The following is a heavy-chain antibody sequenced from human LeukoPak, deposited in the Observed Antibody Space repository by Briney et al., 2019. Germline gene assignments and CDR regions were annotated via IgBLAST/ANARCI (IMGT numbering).Heavy chain of an antibody. V-gene: IGHV4-39*01. CDR2: IYYSGST. J-gene: IGHJ4*02. CDR1: GGSISRDSYY. D-gene: IGHD4-23*01. Sequence: PSETLSLTCTVSGGSISRDSYYWGWIRQTPGKGLEWIGSIYYSGSTFYNPSLKGRVTISVDTSKYQFSLRLSSVTAADTAVYYCMVVNYGSNSAGFDSWGQGTLVTVSS. CDR3: MVVNYGSNSAGFDS.